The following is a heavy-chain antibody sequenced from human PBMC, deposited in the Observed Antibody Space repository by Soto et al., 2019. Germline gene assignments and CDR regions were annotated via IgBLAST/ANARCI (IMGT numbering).Heavy chain of an antibody. V-gene: IGHV4-59*01. CDR1: GDSISAYS. D-gene: IGHD5-12*01. CDR3: AREGNLGRWLQPLDF. Sequence: PSETLSLTCTVSGDSISAYSWSWVRQPPGEGLEWIGNIHYNGNTKYSPSLKSRVTMSVDTSKNHFSLRLISVTAADTAIYFCAREGNLGRWLQPLDFWGQGTLVTVSS. J-gene: IGHJ4*02. CDR2: IHYNGNT.